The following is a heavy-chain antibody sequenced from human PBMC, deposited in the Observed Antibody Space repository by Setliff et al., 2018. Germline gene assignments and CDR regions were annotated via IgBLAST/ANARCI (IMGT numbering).Heavy chain of an antibody. D-gene: IGHD6-19*01. CDR2: IYTGGST. CDR1: GGSISSGSDY. V-gene: IGHV4-61*09. J-gene: IGHJ6*03. Sequence: SETLSLTGSVSGGSISSGSDYWTWLRQPAGKGLEWIGHIYTGGSTKYNPSLKSRVTISVDTSKNQFSLKLSSVTAAETAVYYCARAISGWYSAFYYYMDVWGKGTTVTVSS. CDR3: ARAISGWYSAFYYYMDV.